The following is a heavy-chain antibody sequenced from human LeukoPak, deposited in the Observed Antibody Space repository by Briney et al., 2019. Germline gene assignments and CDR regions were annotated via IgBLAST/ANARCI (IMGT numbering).Heavy chain of an antibody. CDR2: ISSSSYI. Sequence: GGSLRLSCAASGFTFSSYSMNWVRQAPGKGLEWVSSISSSSYIYYADSVKGRFTISRDNAKNSLYLQMNSLRAEDTAVYYCAREGAGYYDFWSGYYWPDYWGQGTLVTVSS. V-gene: IGHV3-21*01. CDR3: AREGAGYYDFWSGYYWPDY. J-gene: IGHJ4*02. D-gene: IGHD3-3*01. CDR1: GFTFSSYS.